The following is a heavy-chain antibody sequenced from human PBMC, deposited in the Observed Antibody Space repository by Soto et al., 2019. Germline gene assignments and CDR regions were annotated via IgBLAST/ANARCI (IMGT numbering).Heavy chain of an antibody. V-gene: IGHV1-18*04. CDR3: ARGGYSGNDPRYYYYYGLDV. CDR1: GFTFTSFTPYG. Sequence: QVQLVQSGAEGKKPGASVKVSCKASGFTFTSFTPYGITWVRQAPGQGLEWMGWISGYNGNTNYAQRLQGRFTMTTDTSTSTVDRELRSLRSDDTAVYYCARGGYSGNDPRYYYYYGLDVWGQGTTVTVAS. D-gene: IGHD5-12*01. J-gene: IGHJ6*02. CDR2: ISGYNGNT.